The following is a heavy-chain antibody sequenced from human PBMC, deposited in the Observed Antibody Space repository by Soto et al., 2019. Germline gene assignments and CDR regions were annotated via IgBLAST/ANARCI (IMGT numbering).Heavy chain of an antibody. CDR2: IGGSGGT. CDR1: GFTFSSYA. J-gene: IGHJ4*02. CDR3: AKGQGWSYSYDS. Sequence: EVQLLESGGGLVQPGGSLRLSCAASGFTFSSYAMSWVRLAPGKGLEWFSSIGGSGGTYYADSVKGRFTISRDNSKNMVYLHLNSLIGADTAMYYCAKGQGWSYSYDSWGQGPLVTVSS. D-gene: IGHD2-15*01. V-gene: IGHV3-23*01.